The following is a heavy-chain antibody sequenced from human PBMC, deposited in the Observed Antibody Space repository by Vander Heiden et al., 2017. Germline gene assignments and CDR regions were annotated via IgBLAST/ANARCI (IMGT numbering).Heavy chain of an antibody. CDR2: ISSSSSTI. CDR3: ARGQYFDWSSSYYFDY. J-gene: IGHJ4*02. D-gene: IGHD3-9*01. V-gene: IGHV3-48*02. CDR1: GFPFSSYS. Sequence: EVQLVESGGGLVQPGGSLRLSCAASGFPFSSYSMNWVRQAPGKGLEWVSYISSSSSTIYYADSVKGRFTISRDNAKNSLYLQMNSLRDEDTAVYYCARGQYFDWSSSYYFDYWGQGTLVTVSS.